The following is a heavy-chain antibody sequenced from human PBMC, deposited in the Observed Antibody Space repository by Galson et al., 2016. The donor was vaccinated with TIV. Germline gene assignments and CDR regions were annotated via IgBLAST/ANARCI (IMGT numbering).Heavy chain of an antibody. V-gene: IGHV3-30*18. CDR2: ISYDGSDE. CDR3: AKEGGTWFDSYLYGMDV. J-gene: IGHJ6*02. Sequence: SLRLSCAASEFTFSSYAMHWVRQTPGKGLEWVAVISYDGSDEYYADSVQGRFTISRDNSKYTLYLQMNSLRIEDTAVYYWAKEGGTWFDSYLYGMDVWGQGTTVIVS. CDR1: EFTFSSYA. D-gene: IGHD3-10*01.